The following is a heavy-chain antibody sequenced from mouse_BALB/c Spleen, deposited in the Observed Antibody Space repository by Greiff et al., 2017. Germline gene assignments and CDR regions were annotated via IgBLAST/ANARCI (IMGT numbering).Heavy chain of an antibody. CDR2: IWGDGST. D-gene: IGHD3-2*01. V-gene: IGHV2-6-7*02. Sequence: VKLLESGPGLVAPSQSLSITCTVSGFSLTGYGVNWVRQPPGKGLEWLGMIWGDGSTDYNSALKSRLSISKDNSKSQVFLKMNSLQTDDTARYYCARDRDSSGYAWFAYWGQGTLVTVSA. CDR1: GFSLTGYG. CDR3: ARDRDSSGYAWFAY. J-gene: IGHJ3*01.